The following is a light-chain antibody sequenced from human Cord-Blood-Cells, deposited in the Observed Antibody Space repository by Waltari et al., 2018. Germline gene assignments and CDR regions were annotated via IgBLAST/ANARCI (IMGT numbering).Light chain of an antibody. CDR1: QSISSW. CDR2: KAS. V-gene: IGKV1-5*03. Sequence: DIQMIQSPSTLSASVGERVTITCRASQSISSWLAWYQQKPGKAPKLLIYKASSLESGVPSRFSGSGSGTEFTLTISSLQPDDFATYYCQQYNSYSTFGQGTKVEIK. J-gene: IGKJ1*01. CDR3: QQYNSYST.